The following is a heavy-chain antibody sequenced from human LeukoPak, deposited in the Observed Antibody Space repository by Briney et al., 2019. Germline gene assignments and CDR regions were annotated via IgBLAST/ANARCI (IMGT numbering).Heavy chain of an antibody. CDR2: IYYSGST. J-gene: IGHJ5*02. Sequence: SETLSLTCTVSGGSISSYYWSWIRQPPGKGLEWIGYIYYSGSTNYNPSLKSRATMSVDTSKNQFSLKLSSVTAADTAVYYCARYGSGSYYKVGDWFDPWGQGTLVTVSS. CDR3: ARYGSGSYYKVGDWFDP. CDR1: GGSISSYY. D-gene: IGHD3-10*01. V-gene: IGHV4-59*12.